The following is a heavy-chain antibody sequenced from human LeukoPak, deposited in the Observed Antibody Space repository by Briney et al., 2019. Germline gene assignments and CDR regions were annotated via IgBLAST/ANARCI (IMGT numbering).Heavy chain of an antibody. Sequence: GGSLRLSCAASGFAFSTFAMHWVRQTPGKGLDWVAVISYDGSHKYYADSVKGRLTISRDNSKNTLFLQMNSLRAEDTAVYYCARDLYYYDSSGEYWGQGTLVTVSS. D-gene: IGHD3-22*01. J-gene: IGHJ4*02. CDR1: GFAFSTFA. CDR3: ARDLYYYDSSGEY. V-gene: IGHV3-30*04. CDR2: ISYDGSHK.